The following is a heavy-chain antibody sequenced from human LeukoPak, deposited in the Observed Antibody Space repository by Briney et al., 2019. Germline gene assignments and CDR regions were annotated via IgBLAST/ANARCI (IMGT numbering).Heavy chain of an antibody. V-gene: IGHV1-2*02. CDR2: INPNSGGT. D-gene: IGHD5-12*01. J-gene: IGHJ4*02. Sequence: ASVQVSCKASGYTFTGYYIHWVRQAPGQGLEWMGWINPNSGGTNYAQKFQGRVTMTRDTSISTAYMELSRLRSDDTAVYYCASEGIVATIGVDYWGQGTLVTVSS. CDR1: GYTFTGYY. CDR3: ASEGIVATIGVDY.